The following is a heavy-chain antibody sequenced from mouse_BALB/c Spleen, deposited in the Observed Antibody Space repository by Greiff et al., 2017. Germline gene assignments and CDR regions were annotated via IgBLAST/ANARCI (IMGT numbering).Heavy chain of an antibody. CDR3: TRGTTVAHCFDY. Sequence: VQLQQPGAELVRPGASVKLSCKASGYTFTSYWINWVKQRPGQGLEWIGNIYPSDSYTNYNQKFKDKATLTVDKSSSTAYMQLSSPTSEDSAVYYCTRGTTVAHCFDYWGQGTTLTVSA. CDR2: IYPSDSYT. D-gene: IGHD1-1*01. V-gene: IGHV1-69*02. CDR1: GYTFTSYW. J-gene: IGHJ2*01.